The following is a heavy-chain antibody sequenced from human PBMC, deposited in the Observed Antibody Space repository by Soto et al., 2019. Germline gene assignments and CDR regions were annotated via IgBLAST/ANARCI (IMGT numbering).Heavy chain of an antibody. V-gene: IGHV1-69*01. D-gene: IGHD3-10*01. CDR1: GGTFSSYA. J-gene: IGHJ6*02. CDR2: FLPIFGTA. Sequence: QVQLVQSGAEVKKPGSSVKVSCKASGGTFSSYAISWVRQAPGQGLEWLVGFLPIFGTANYAQKFHGRVTITADESTRTAYMELSSLRSEDTAVYYCARDGIGGSGSYLTLFYYGMDVLGQGNTVTVSS. CDR3: ARDGIGGSGSYLTLFYYGMDV.